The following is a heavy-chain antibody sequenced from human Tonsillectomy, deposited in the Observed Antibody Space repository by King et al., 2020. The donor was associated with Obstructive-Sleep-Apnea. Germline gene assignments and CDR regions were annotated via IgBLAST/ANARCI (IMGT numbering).Heavy chain of an antibody. J-gene: IGHJ4*02. D-gene: IGHD5-18*01. CDR3: ARTTAIEPPFDY. V-gene: IGHV4-39*07. Sequence: QLQESGPGLVKPSETLSLTCTVSGGSISSSSYYWGWIRQPPGKGLEWIGSIYYSGSTYYNPSLKSRVTISVDTSKNQFSLKLSPVTAPDTAVYYCARTTAIEPPFDYWGQGTLVTVSS. CDR1: GGSISSSSYY. CDR2: IYYSGST.